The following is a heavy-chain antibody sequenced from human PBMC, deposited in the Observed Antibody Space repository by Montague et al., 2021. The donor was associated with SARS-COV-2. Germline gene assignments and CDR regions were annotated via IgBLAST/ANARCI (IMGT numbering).Heavy chain of an antibody. Sequence: SETLSLTCTVSGYSINSNYYWGWIRQPPGKGLEWIGCSYHSGTTHYHPSLKSRVTISLDTSNNHFSLKVTSVTAADTAAYYCARAPYYGPGKPYQFDYWSRGTLVTVSS. CDR1: GYSINSNYY. D-gene: IGHD3-10*01. J-gene: IGHJ4*02. V-gene: IGHV4-38-2*02. CDR3: ARAPYYGPGKPYQFDY. CDR2: SYHSGTT.